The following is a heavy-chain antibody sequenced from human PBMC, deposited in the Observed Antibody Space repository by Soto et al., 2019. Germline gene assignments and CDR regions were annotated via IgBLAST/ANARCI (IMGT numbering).Heavy chain of an antibody. Sequence: GESLKISCKGSGYSFTTYWLGWVRQVPGKGLEWMGIIYPGGSDTRYSPSSQGQVTISADKSISAAYLQWSSLKASDTAMYFCARRRGLVGSFDYWGRGTLVTVSS. CDR2: IYPGGSDT. J-gene: IGHJ4*02. CDR1: GYSFTTYW. D-gene: IGHD3-9*01. V-gene: IGHV5-51*01. CDR3: ARRRGLVGSFDY.